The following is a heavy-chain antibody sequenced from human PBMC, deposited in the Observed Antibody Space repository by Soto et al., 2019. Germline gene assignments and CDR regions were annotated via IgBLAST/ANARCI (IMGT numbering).Heavy chain of an antibody. D-gene: IGHD1-26*01. CDR1: GYTFTSYG. J-gene: IGHJ6*02. CDR3: ARDRWWELIYYYYYGMDV. Sequence: QVQLVQSGAEVKKPGASVKVSCKASGYTFTSYGISWVRQAPGQGLEWMGWISAYNGNTNYAQKLQGRVTMTTDTSTSTAYVELRSLRSDDTAVYYWARDRWWELIYYYYYGMDVWGQGTTVTVSS. CDR2: ISAYNGNT. V-gene: IGHV1-18*01.